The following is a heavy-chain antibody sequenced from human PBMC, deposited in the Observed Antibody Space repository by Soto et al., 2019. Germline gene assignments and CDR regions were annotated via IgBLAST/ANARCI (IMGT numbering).Heavy chain of an antibody. J-gene: IGHJ4*02. CDR3: ARDPGSYYFRF. Sequence: SETLSLTCTVSGGSISSGNYYWSWIRQHPGKGLEWMGYIYNSGSTFYNPSLKSRVTISLDTSKNQFSLKLSSVTAADTAIYYCARDPGSYYFRFWGQGTLVTVSS. CDR1: GGSISSGNYY. D-gene: IGHD1-26*01. V-gene: IGHV4-31*03. CDR2: IYNSGST.